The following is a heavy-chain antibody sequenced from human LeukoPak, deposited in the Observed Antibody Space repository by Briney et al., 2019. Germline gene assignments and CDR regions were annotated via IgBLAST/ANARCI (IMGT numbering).Heavy chain of an antibody. CDR1: GGSISSGGYY. Sequence: SETLSLTCTVSGGSISSGGYYWSWIRQPPGKGLEWIGYIYHSGSTYYNPSLKSRVTISVDTSKNQFSLKLSSVTAADTAVYYCARVSLRDGYNFGGDFDYWGQGTLVTVSS. CDR2: IYHSGST. V-gene: IGHV4-30-2*01. CDR3: ARVSLRDGYNFGGDFDY. D-gene: IGHD5-24*01. J-gene: IGHJ4*02.